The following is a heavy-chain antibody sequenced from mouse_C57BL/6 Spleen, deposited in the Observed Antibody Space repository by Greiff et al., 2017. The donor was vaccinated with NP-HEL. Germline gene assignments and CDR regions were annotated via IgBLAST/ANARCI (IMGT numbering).Heavy chain of an antibody. J-gene: IGHJ2*01. Sequence: VQLQQSGPELVKPGASVKISCKASGYTFTDYYMNWVKQSHGKSLEWIGDINPNNGGTSYNQKFKGKATLTVDKSSSTAYMELRSLTSEDSAVYYCAREGNFYYFDYWGQGTTLTVSS. V-gene: IGHV1-26*01. D-gene: IGHD2-1*01. CDR3: AREGNFYYFDY. CDR1: GYTFTDYY. CDR2: INPNNGGT.